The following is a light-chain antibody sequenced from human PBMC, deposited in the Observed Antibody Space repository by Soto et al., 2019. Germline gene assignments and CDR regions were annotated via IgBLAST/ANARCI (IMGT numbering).Light chain of an antibody. Sequence: TGAPKTVCLSPRERATLSGVASQSVDRSYLAWYQQKPGQAPRLLIYDASNRATGIPARFSGSGPGTEFTLTLSCLQSEDFAVYYCQEYNTWPLTFGQGTRLEIK. CDR2: DAS. V-gene: IGKV3D-15*01. CDR1: QSVDRSY. J-gene: IGKJ5*01. CDR3: QEYNTWPLT.